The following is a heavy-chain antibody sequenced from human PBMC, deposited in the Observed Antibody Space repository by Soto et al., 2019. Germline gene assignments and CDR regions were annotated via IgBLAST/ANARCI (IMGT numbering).Heavy chain of an antibody. CDR3: AKVHPYNWNFGMDV. CDR2: ISGSAGST. J-gene: IGHJ6*02. CDR1: GFTVNSDA. D-gene: IGHD1-20*01. Sequence: GGSRRLSGAAFGFTVNSDAMSGVRQVPGKWLAWVAAISGSAGSTYYADSVKGRFTISTDNSKNTLYLQMNSLRVEDPAVYYCAKVHPYNWNFGMDVWGQGTTVTVSS. V-gene: IGHV3-23*01.